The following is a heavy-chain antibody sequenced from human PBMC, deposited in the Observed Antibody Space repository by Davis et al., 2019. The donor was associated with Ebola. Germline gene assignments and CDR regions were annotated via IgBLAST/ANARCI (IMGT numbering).Heavy chain of an antibody. Sequence: GESLKISCAASGFTFSDYWMNWVRQAPGKGLEWVANIKYDGTEKYYVDSVKGRFTISRDNAKNSLYLQMNSLRAEDTAVYYCARRGMDVWGQGTTVTVSS. CDR2: IKYDGTEK. CDR1: GFTFSDYW. V-gene: IGHV3-7*01. CDR3: ARRGMDV. J-gene: IGHJ6*02.